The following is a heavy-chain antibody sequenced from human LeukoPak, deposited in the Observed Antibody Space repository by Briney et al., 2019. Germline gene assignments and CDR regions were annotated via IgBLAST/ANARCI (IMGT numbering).Heavy chain of an antibody. CDR1: GYTFTSDG. D-gene: IGHD6-19*01. J-gene: IGHJ4*02. V-gene: IGHV1-18*01. CDR3: ARDGAVAGSGSSGY. Sequence: GASVKVSCKASGYTFTSDGISWVRQAPGQELEWMGWISAYNGNKNYAQKRQGRVTMNTDTSTSTAYMELRSLRSDDTALYYCARDGAVAGSGSSGYWGQGTLVTVSS. CDR2: ISAYNGNK.